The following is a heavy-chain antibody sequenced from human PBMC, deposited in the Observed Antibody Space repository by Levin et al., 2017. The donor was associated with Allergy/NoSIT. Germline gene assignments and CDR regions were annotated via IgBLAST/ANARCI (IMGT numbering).Heavy chain of an antibody. J-gene: IGHJ4*02. CDR1: RYIFSDYF. CDR2: INPHSGDT. Sequence: LGESLKISCKASRYIFSDYFIHWVRQAPGQGLEWMGWINPHSGDTKYAQEFQGRVTMTRDTSISTAYMELTRLTSDDTAVYYCARDLYNDDSVFGYWGQGTLVNVFS. CDR3: ARDLYNDDSVFGY. D-gene: IGHD3-22*01. V-gene: IGHV1-2*02.